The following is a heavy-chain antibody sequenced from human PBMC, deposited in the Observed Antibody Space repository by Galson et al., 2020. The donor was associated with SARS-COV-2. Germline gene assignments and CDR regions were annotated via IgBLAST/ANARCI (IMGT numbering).Heavy chain of an antibody. Sequence: GGSLRLSCGGSGFIFIVYAMNWVRQAPGKGLEWVATIDSTGGFIYYQDSVQGRFTISRDNSKDTVFLQMNSLRAEDTAVYHCAKTLVGNGGYMDVWGKGTTVTVSS. V-gene: IGHV3-23*01. CDR1: GFIFIVYA. CDR3: AKTLVGNGGYMDV. J-gene: IGHJ6*03. D-gene: IGHD1-1*01. CDR2: IDSTGGFI.